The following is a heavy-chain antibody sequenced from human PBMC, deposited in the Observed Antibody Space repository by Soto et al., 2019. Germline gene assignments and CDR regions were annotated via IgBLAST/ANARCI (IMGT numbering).Heavy chain of an antibody. V-gene: IGHV3-23*01. CDR3: ARDVGLDSDDFFAY. Sequence: GGSLRLSCTASGFTFSSYGMGWVRQAPGKGLQWVSTIRVDGGQTHYTDSVKGRFSISXXXSXXTXXLXXDXXRAXDTAMYFCARDVGLDSDDFFAYWGQGTQVTVSS. J-gene: IGHJ4*02. D-gene: IGHD3-9*01. CDR2: IRVDGGQT. CDR1: GFTFSSYG.